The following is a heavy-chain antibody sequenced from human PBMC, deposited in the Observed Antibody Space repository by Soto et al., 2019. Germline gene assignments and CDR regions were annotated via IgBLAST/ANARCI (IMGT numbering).Heavy chain of an antibody. CDR2: IYYSGST. D-gene: IGHD3-16*01. V-gene: IGHV4-39*01. Sequence: SETLSLTCTVSGGSISSSSYYWGWIRQPPGKGLEWIGSIYYSGSTYYNPSLKSRVTISVDTSKNQFSLKLSSVTAADTAVYYCARRRARGTDYWGQGTLVTV. J-gene: IGHJ4*02. CDR3: ARRRARGTDY. CDR1: GGSISSSSYY.